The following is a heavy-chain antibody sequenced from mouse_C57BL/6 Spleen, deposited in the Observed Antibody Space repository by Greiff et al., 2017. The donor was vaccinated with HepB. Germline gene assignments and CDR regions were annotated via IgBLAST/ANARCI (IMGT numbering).Heavy chain of an antibody. CDR1: GFTFSSYA. Sequence: EVQVVESGGGLVKPGGSLKLSCAASGFTFSSYAMSWVRQTPEKRPEWVATISDGGSYTYYPDNVKGRFTISRDNAKNNLYLQMSHLKSEDTAMYYCSRGYAMDYWGQGTSVTVSS. V-gene: IGHV5-4*01. D-gene: IGHD1-1*01. CDR2: ISDGGSYT. J-gene: IGHJ4*01. CDR3: SRGYAMDY.